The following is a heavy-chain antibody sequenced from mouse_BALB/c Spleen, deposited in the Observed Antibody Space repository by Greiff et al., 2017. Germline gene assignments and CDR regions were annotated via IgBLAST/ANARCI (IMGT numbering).Heavy chain of an antibody. CDR2: ISNGGGST. CDR1: GFTFSSYT. Sequence: EVKLMESGGGLVQPGGSLKLSCAASGFTFSSYTMSWVRQTPEKRLEWVAYISNGGGSTYYPDTVKGRFTISRDNAKNTLYLQMSSLKSEDTAMYYCARHATMITTSDYAMDYWGQGTSVTVSS. D-gene: IGHD2-4*01. CDR3: ARHATMITTSDYAMDY. V-gene: IGHV5-12-2*01. J-gene: IGHJ4*01.